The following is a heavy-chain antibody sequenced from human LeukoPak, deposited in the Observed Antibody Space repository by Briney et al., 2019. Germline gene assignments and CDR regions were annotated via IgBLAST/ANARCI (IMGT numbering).Heavy chain of an antibody. CDR3: ARRGGNPLGAFDI. D-gene: IGHD4-23*01. Sequence: PSETLSLTCTVSGASVSNYDWSWIRQPPGKGLEWIGYVYYSGRTNYNPSLESRVTISVDTSKNQFSLKLTSVTAADTAMYYCARRGGNPLGAFDIWAKGQWSPSLQ. CDR1: GASVSNYD. CDR2: VYYSGRT. V-gene: IGHV4-59*02. J-gene: IGHJ3*02.